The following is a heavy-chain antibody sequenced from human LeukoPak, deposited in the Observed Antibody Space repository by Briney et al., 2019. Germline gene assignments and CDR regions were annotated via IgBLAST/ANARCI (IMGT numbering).Heavy chain of an antibody. Sequence: GGSLRLSCTASGFTFSNYWMSWVRQAPGKGLEWVANIRQDGGLKHYVDSVKGRFTISRDNAENSLCLQMNSLRAEDTAVYYCAREIVGAIKSYFDYWGQGTLVTASS. CDR2: IRQDGGLK. CDR1: GFTFSNYW. D-gene: IGHD1-26*01. CDR3: AREIVGAIKSYFDY. V-gene: IGHV3-7*01. J-gene: IGHJ4*02.